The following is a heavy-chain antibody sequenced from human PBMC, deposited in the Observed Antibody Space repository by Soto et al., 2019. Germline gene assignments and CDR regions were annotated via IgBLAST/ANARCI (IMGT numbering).Heavy chain of an antibody. Sequence: ASVKVSCKASGYTFTGYYMHWVRQAPGQGLEWMGWINPNSGGTNYAQKFQGWVTMTRDTSISTAYMELSRLRSDDTAVYYCARAIKYSSSWYWFDPWGQGTLVTVPQ. J-gene: IGHJ5*02. CDR1: GYTFTGYY. CDR3: ARAIKYSSSWYWFDP. D-gene: IGHD6-13*01. CDR2: INPNSGGT. V-gene: IGHV1-2*04.